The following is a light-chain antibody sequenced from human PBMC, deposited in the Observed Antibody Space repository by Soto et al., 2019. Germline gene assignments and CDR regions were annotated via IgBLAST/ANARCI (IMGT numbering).Light chain of an antibody. J-gene: IGKJ5*01. Sequence: AIQLTQSPSSLSASVGDRVTITCRASQGISSALAWYQQKPGKAPKLLIYDASSLESGVPSRFSGSGSGTDFTLTISSLQPQDCATYYCKQFNIYPPTFGQGTRLEIK. V-gene: IGKV1-13*02. CDR2: DAS. CDR1: QGISSA. CDR3: KQFNIYPPT.